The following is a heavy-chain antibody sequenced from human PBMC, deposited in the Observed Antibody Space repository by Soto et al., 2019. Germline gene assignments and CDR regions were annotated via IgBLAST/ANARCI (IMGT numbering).Heavy chain of an antibody. Sequence: GGSLRLGCAASVYSFSNYNMGWVRQAPGKGLEWVAHITDGLTKHYADFVQGRFIISRDDAKNSLYLELTDLGDDDTAVYYCARDTSHGVTIGGLDSWGQGTLVTVSS. CDR2: ITDGLTK. J-gene: IGHJ4*02. CDR3: ARDTSHGVTIGGLDS. D-gene: IGHD3-16*01. V-gene: IGHV3-48*02. CDR1: VYSFSNYN.